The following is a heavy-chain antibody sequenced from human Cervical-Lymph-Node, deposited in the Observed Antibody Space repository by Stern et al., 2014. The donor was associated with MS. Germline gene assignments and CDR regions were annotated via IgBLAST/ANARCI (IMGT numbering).Heavy chain of an antibody. CDR1: GFTFSSYS. Sequence: EVHLVESGGGLVQPGGSLRLSCAASGFTFSSYSMNWVRQAPGKGLEWVSYISSGSSTKYYADSVKGRFTVSRDNAKNSLYLQMNSLRDEDTAVYYCARRGIVGATEAFDIWGQGTMVTVSS. CDR2: ISSGSSTK. J-gene: IGHJ3*02. V-gene: IGHV3-48*02. D-gene: IGHD1-26*01. CDR3: ARRGIVGATEAFDI.